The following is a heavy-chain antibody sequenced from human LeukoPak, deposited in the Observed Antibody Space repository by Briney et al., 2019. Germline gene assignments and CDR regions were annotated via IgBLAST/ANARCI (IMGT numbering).Heavy chain of an antibody. CDR3: ARGGYGYPNWFDP. CDR1: GGSISSGSYY. J-gene: IGHJ5*02. Sequence: MTSETLSLTCTVSGGSISSGSYYWSWIRQPAGKGLEWIGRIYTSGSTNYNPSLKSRVTISVDTSKNQFSLKLSSVTAADTAVYYCARGGYGYPNWFDPWGQGTLVTVSS. CDR2: IYTSGST. D-gene: IGHD5-18*01. V-gene: IGHV4-61*02.